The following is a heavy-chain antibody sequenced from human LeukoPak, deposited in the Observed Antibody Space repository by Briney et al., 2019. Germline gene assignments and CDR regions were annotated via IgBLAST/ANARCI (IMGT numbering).Heavy chain of an antibody. CDR1: GFTFSNYA. J-gene: IGHJ4*02. V-gene: IGHV3-30-3*01. Sequence: GGSLRLSCAASGFTFSNYAMHWVRQAPGKGLEWVAATSHDEGNKYYADSVKGRFTISRDNSRNTLYLEVNSLRTDDTAVYYCARGPGLAMGKGYLDYCGQGTLVTVSS. D-gene: IGHD5-18*01. CDR2: TSHDEGNK. CDR3: ARGPGLAMGKGYLDY.